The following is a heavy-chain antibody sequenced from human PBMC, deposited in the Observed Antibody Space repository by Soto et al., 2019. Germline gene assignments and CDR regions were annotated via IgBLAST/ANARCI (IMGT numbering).Heavy chain of an antibody. CDR1: GFTIDDYA. V-gene: IGHV3-9*01. CDR3: AKDLTYGYAACDM. Sequence: ELQLVQSGGGFVQPGRSLRLSCTASGFTIDDYAMHWVRQAPGKGLEWVSGITWNSGDIDYADSVKGRFAISRDNAKKSLYLQMNRLRPEDTALYYCAKDLTYGYAACDMWGQGTMVTVSS. J-gene: IGHJ3*02. D-gene: IGHD5-18*01. CDR2: ITWNSGDI.